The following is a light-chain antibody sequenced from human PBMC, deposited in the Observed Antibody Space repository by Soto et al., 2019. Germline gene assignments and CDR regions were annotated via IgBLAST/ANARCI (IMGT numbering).Light chain of an antibody. V-gene: IGKV3-15*01. CDR1: QSIGYS. Sequence: IVMTQSPATLSVSPGERVTLSCMASQSIGYSLAWYQQKPGQAPRLLIQGASNRATGIPVRFSGSGSGTEFTLTISSLQSEDFAVYYCQQYKNWYTFGQGTKLEIK. CDR2: GAS. CDR3: QQYKNWYT. J-gene: IGKJ2*01.